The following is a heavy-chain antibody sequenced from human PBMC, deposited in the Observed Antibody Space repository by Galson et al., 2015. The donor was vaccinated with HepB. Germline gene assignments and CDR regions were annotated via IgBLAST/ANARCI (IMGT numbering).Heavy chain of an antibody. J-gene: IGHJ4*02. D-gene: IGHD5-18*01. CDR3: ARRPRGYSYGQFDY. V-gene: IGHV3-21*01. CDR2: ISSSSTYI. Sequence: SLRLSCAASGFTFSNYSMNWVRQAPGKGLEWVSAISSSSTYIYYADSLKGRFTISRDNAKSSLYLQMNSLRAEDTAVYYCARRPRGYSYGQFDYWGQGTLVTVSS. CDR1: GFTFSNYS.